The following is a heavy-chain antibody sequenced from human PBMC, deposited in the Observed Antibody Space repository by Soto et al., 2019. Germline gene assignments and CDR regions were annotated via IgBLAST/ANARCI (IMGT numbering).Heavy chain of an antibody. CDR2: IYYSGST. D-gene: IGHD6-19*01. J-gene: IGHJ5*02. CDR1: GGSISSSSYY. Sequence: PSETLSLTCTVSGGSISSSSYYWGWIRQPPGKGLEWIGSIYYSGSTYYNPSLKSRVTISVDTSKNQFSLKLSSVTAADTAVYYCARHVLSSGWYGRVNWFDPWGQGTLVTVS. CDR3: ARHVLSSGWYGRVNWFDP. V-gene: IGHV4-39*01.